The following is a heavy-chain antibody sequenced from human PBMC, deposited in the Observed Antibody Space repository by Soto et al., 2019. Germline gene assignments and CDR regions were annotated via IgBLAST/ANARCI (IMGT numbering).Heavy chain of an antibody. CDR2: IYYSGST. D-gene: IGHD3-10*01. J-gene: IGHJ5*02. CDR3: ARDRRLITMVRGVSLWFDP. V-gene: IGHV4-39*02. CDR1: GGSISSSSYY. Sequence: LSLTCTVSGGSISSSSYYWGWIRQPPGKGLEWIGSIYYSGSTYYNPSLKSRATISVDTSKNQFSLKLTSVTAADTAVYYCARDRRLITMVRGVSLWFDPWGQGTLVTVSS.